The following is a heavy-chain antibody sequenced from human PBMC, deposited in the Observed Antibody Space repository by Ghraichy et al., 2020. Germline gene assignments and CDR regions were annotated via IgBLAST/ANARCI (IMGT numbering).Heavy chain of an antibody. D-gene: IGHD6-19*01. V-gene: IGHV3-9*01. CDR1: GFSFDDYA. J-gene: IGHJ4*02. Sequence: GGSLRLSCVASGFSFDDYAMHWVRQAPGKGLEWVSSISWSGNNIAYADSVRGRFTISRDNARNSLHLQMNSLRPEDTAHYYCAKDSRKTVAGSKVDYWGQGTLVTVSS. CDR3: AKDSRKTVAGSKVDY. CDR2: ISWSGNNI.